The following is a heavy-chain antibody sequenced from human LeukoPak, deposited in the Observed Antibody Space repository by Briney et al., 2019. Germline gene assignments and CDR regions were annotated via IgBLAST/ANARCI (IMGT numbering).Heavy chain of an antibody. Sequence: KPSETLSLTCAVYGASFSGYYWSWIRQPPGKGLQWIGEINHSGSTNYNPSLKSRVTISVDTSKNQFSLQLNSVTPEDTAVYCCARGGIAVAGTGFPRDAGSYWYFDLWGRGTLVTVSS. J-gene: IGHJ2*01. CDR2: INHSGST. CDR1: GASFSGYY. CDR3: ARGGIAVAGTGFPRDAGSYWYFDL. V-gene: IGHV4-34*01. D-gene: IGHD6-19*01.